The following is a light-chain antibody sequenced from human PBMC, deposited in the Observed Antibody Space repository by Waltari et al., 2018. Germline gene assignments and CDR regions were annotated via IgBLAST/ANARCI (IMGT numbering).Light chain of an antibody. Sequence: VTISCRASQSFSEYLNWYQQRPGEAPKVLIYDASNLQTGVPSRFSGSGSGTDFTLSITNLQPEDSATYYCQQSYTFGGGTKVEIK. CDR3: QQSYT. V-gene: IGKV1-39*01. CDR1: QSFSEY. CDR2: DAS. J-gene: IGKJ4*01.